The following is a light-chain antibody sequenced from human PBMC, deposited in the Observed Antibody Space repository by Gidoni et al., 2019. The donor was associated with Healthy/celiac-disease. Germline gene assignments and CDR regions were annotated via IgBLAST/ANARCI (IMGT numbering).Light chain of an antibody. V-gene: IGKV3-20*01. J-gene: IGKJ2*01. CDR3: QQYDSSPRT. CDR2: SAS. Sequence: EIVLTQSPGTLSLSPGERATLSCRASQSVSSSYLAWYQQKPGQAPRHLIYSASSRATGIPDRFSGSGSWTEFTLTISRLEPDDFAVYYCQQYDSSPRTFGQGTKLEIK. CDR1: QSVSSSY.